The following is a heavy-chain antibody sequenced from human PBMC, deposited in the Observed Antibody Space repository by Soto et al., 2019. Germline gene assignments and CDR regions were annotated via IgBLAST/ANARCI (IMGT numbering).Heavy chain of an antibody. CDR1: GFTFSSYW. Sequence: GGSLRLSCAASGFTFSSYWMSWVRQAPGKGLEWVANIKQDGSEKYYVDSVKGRFTISRDNAKNSLYLQMNSLRAEDTAVYYCARVVAAPSQSPNWFDPWGQGTLVTVSS. V-gene: IGHV3-7*01. CDR3: ARVVAAPSQSPNWFDP. J-gene: IGHJ5*02. D-gene: IGHD2-15*01. CDR2: IKQDGSEK.